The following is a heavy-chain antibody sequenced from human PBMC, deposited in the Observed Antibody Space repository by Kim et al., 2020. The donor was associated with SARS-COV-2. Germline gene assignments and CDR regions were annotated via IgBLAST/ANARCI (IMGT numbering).Heavy chain of an antibody. J-gene: IGHJ4*02. Sequence: GGSLRLSCGASEFTFDDYGMSWVRQVPGKGLEWVAGINRKRDSTGYADSVKGRFTISRDNAKKSLYLQMNSLRAEDTAFYYCVRGYVGGPFDLWGQGTRV. CDR2: INRKRDST. D-gene: IGHD3-10*01. CDR1: EFTFDDYG. V-gene: IGHV3-20*04. CDR3: VRGYVGGPFDL.